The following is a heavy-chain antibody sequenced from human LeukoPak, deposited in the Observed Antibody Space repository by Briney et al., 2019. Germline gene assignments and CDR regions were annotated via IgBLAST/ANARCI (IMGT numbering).Heavy chain of an antibody. D-gene: IGHD5-12*01. Sequence: SVKVSCKASGGTFGSYAISWVRQAPGQGLEWMGRIIPIFGTANYAQKFQGSVTITTDESTSTAYMELSSLRSEDTAVYYCARGWIVATGVDYWGQGTLVTVSS. CDR3: ARGWIVATGVDY. CDR1: GGTFGSYA. CDR2: IIPIFGTA. J-gene: IGHJ4*02. V-gene: IGHV1-69*05.